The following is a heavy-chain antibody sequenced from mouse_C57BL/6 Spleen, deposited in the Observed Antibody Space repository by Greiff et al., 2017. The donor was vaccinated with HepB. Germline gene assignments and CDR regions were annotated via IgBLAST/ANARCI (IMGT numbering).Heavy chain of an antibody. CDR1: GFSLTSYG. D-gene: IGHD2-2*01. J-gene: IGHJ4*01. CDR3: ALGLRRGDYAMDY. CDR2: IWGVGST. V-gene: IGHV2-6*01. Sequence: VKLLESGPGLVAPSQSLSITCTVSGFSLTSYGVDWVRQSPGKGLEWLGVIWGVGSTNYNSALKSRLSISKDNSKSQVFLKMNSLQTDDTAMYYCALGLRRGDYAMDYWGQGTSVTVSS.